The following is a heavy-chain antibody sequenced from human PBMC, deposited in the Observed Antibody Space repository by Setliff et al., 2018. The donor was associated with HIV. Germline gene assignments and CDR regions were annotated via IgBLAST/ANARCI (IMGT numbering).Heavy chain of an antibody. CDR3: AKGVKYLDP. J-gene: IGHJ5*02. D-gene: IGHD2-2*02. Sequence: PGGSLRLSCAASGFTFSNYAMTWVRQAPGKGLEWVSGISGSGNTTFYADSVKGRFTVYRDNSKKTLYMVMDSLRAEDTAVYYCAKGVKYLDPWGQGTLVTVSS. CDR1: GFTFSNYA. CDR2: ISGSGNTT. V-gene: IGHV3-23*01.